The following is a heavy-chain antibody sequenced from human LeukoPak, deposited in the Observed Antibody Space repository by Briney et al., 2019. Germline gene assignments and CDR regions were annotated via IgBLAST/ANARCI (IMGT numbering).Heavy chain of an antibody. J-gene: IGHJ4*02. CDR1: GFTCSSHA. V-gene: IGHV3-66*04. D-gene: IGHD3-22*01. CDR2: IYSGGSS. Sequence: GGSLRLSCAASGFTCSSHAMSWVRQAPGKGLEWVSVIYSGGSSYYADSVKGRFTISRDNSKNTLYLQMNSLRAEDTAVYYCARHSSGYYSPFDYWGQGTLVTVSS. CDR3: ARHSSGYYSPFDY.